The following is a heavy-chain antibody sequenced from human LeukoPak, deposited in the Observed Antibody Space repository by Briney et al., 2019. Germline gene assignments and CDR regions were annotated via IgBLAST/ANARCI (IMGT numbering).Heavy chain of an antibody. CDR2: IYYSGST. D-gene: IGHD2-2*01. Sequence: PSETLSLTCTVSGGSISSYYWSWIRQPPGKGLEWIGYIYYSGSTNYNPSLKSRVTISVDTSKNQFSLKLSSVTAADTAVYYCARYIVVVPAARKDYYGMDVWGKGTTVTVSS. CDR1: GGSISSYY. J-gene: IGHJ6*04. V-gene: IGHV4-59*01. CDR3: ARYIVVVPAARKDYYGMDV.